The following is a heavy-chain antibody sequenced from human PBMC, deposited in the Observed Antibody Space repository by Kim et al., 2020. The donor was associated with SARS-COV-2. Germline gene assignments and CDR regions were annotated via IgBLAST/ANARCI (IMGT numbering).Heavy chain of an antibody. V-gene: IGHV3-7*03. Sequence: GGSLRLSCAASGFTFSSYWMIWVRQAPGKGLEWVANIKQDGSEKYYVDSVKGRFTISRDNAKNSLYLQMNSLRAEDTAVYYCARSGVAAAGSRTYYYYGMDVWGQGTTVTVSS. D-gene: IGHD6-13*01. CDR1: GFTFSSYW. J-gene: IGHJ6*02. CDR3: ARSGVAAAGSRTYYYYGMDV. CDR2: IKQDGSEK.